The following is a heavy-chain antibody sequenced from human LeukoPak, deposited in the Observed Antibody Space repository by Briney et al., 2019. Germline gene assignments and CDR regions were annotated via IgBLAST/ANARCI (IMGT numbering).Heavy chain of an antibody. CDR3: AKARSTYCSGGGCYSCGLDS. J-gene: IGHJ4*02. CDR1: GFTFSSYG. Sequence: RSLRLSCATSGFTFSSYGMHWVRQAPGKGLEWVAVTSFDGSYQYYADSVKGRFTISRDNSKNTMYLQMNSLRADDTAVYYCAKARSTYCSGGGCYSCGLDSWGQGTLVTVSS. D-gene: IGHD2-15*01. V-gene: IGHV3-30*18. CDR2: TSFDGSYQ.